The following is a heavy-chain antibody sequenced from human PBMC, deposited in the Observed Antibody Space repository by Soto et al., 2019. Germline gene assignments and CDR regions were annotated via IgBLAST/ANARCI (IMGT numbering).Heavy chain of an antibody. D-gene: IGHD2-15*01. J-gene: IGHJ5*02. CDR1: GLTFSNFA. V-gene: IGHV3-23*01. CDR2: ISASGGST. CDR3: AKDERTNSATWRNWFDP. Sequence: VHLLESGGDSVHPGGSLRLSCAASGLTFSNFAMSWVRQAPGKGLEWVSAISASGGSTYYADSVKGRFTISRDNSKNTLYLQMKRLRVEDTAVYYCAKDERTNSATWRNWFDPWGQGTQVTVSS.